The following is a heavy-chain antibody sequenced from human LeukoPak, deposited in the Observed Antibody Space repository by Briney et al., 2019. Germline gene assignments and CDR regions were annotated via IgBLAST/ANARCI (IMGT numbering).Heavy chain of an antibody. D-gene: IGHD2-15*01. Sequence: GSLGLSCAASGFTFSSYAMSLVRQAPGKGLGWVSGISGSGGSTYYADSVKGRFTVSRDNSKSTLYLQVNSLTADDTAVYYCARETSSVHSNAGPPFDYWGQGTLVTVSS. CDR3: ARETSSVHSNAGPPFDY. CDR1: GFTFSSYA. V-gene: IGHV3-23*01. J-gene: IGHJ4*02. CDR2: ISGSGGST.